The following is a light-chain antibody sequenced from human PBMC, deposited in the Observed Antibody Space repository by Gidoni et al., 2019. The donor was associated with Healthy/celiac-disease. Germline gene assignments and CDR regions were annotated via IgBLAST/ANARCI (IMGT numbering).Light chain of an antibody. CDR3: QQRSNWPGT. V-gene: IGKV3-11*01. Sequence: IVLTQSPATLSLSPGERATLSCRASQSVSSYLAWYQQKPGQAPRLLIYDASNRATGIPARFSGSGSGTDFTLTSSSLEPEDFAVYYCQQRSNWPGTFGQXTKVEIK. J-gene: IGKJ1*01. CDR2: DAS. CDR1: QSVSSY.